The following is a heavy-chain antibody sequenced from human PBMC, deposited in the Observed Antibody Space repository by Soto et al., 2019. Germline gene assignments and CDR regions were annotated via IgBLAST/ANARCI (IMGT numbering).Heavy chain of an antibody. V-gene: IGHV3-74*01. CDR2: INSDGSKT. J-gene: IGHJ4*02. Sequence: GSLRLSCAASGFTFSSYWMHWVRQAPGKGLVWVSRINSDGSKTTYADSVKGRFTISRDNAKNTLYLQMKSLRAEDTAVYYCARVSGSGSYYLFDYWGQGTLVTVSS. CDR1: GFTFSSYW. D-gene: IGHD3-10*01. CDR3: ARVSGSGSYYLFDY.